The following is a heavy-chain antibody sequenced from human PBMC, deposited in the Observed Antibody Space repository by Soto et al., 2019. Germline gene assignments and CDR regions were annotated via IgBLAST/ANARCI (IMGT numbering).Heavy chain of an antibody. CDR1: GGSISSGDYY. V-gene: IGHV4-30-4*01. CDR2: IYESGTT. D-gene: IGHD5-18*01. Sequence: QVQLQESGPGLVKPSQTLSLTCTVSGGSISSGDYYWSWIRQPPGKGLEWIGYIYESGTTYYSRPLPSRVTISVDTSGDQFSLTLRSVTAADTAGYYCASSERIQLWLHGMDVWGQGTMVTVSS. CDR3: ASSERIQLWLHGMDV. J-gene: IGHJ6*02.